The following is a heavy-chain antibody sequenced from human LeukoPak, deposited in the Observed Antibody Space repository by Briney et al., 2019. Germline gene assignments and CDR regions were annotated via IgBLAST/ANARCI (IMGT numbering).Heavy chain of an antibody. D-gene: IGHD2-15*01. CDR2: IYSAGSA. CDR3: ARGYCSGGRCHALDY. J-gene: IGHJ4*02. V-gene: IGHV3-66*01. Sequence: PGGSLRLSCAASGFAVSSNYMSWVRQAPGKGLEWVSVIYSAGSAYYTDSVKDRFTISRDNSKNTLYLQMNSLRGDDTAVYYCARGYCSGGRCHALDYWGQGTLVSVSS. CDR1: GFAVSSNY.